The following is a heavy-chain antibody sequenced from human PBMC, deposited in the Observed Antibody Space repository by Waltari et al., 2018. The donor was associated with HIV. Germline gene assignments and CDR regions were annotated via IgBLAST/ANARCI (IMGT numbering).Heavy chain of an antibody. CDR1: GGSISSSSYY. CDR2: IYYSGST. J-gene: IGHJ4*02. V-gene: IGHV4-39*01. CDR3: ARPGVGYSYGFDY. Sequence: QLQLQESGPGLVKPSETLSLTCTVSGGSISSSSYYWGWIRQPPGKGLEWIGSIYYSGSTYYNPSLKRRVTISVDTSKNQFSLKLSSVTAADTAVYYCARPGVGYSYGFDYWGQGTLVTVSS. D-gene: IGHD5-18*01.